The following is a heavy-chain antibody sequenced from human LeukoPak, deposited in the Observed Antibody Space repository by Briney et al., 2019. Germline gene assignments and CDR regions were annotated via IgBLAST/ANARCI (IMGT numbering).Heavy chain of an antibody. Sequence: PSETPSLTCTVSGGSSSSYYWSWIRQPPGRGLEWIGYIYYSGSTNYNPSLKSRVTISVDTSKNQFSLKLSSVTAADTAVYYCATVGGPCRSSNCYAYFDFWGQGTLVTVSS. CDR2: IYYSGST. CDR1: GGSSSSYY. V-gene: IGHV4-59*08. D-gene: IGHD2-2*01. CDR3: ATVGGPCRSSNCYAYFDF. J-gene: IGHJ4*02.